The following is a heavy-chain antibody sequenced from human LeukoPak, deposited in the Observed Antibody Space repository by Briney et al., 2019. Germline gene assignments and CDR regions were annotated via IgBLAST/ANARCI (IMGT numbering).Heavy chain of an antibody. J-gene: IGHJ4*02. CDR2: LKQDGSEK. Sequence: GGSLRLSCAASGFTFSGFWMSWVRQTPGKGLEWVANLKQDGSEKYYVDSVKGRFTISRDNAKNSLSLQMNSLRVEDTAVYYCARAGSFWHYVYWGQGTLVTVSS. CDR1: GFTFSGFW. CDR3: ARAGSFWHYVY. V-gene: IGHV3-7*01. D-gene: IGHD1-7*01.